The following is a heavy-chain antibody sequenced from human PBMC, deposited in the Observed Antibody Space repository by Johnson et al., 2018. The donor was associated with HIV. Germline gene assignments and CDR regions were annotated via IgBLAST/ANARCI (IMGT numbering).Heavy chain of an antibody. CDR2: IKQAGSEK. V-gene: IGHV3-7*01. Sequence: VQLVESGGGLVQPGGSLRLSCGASGFTLSNYWMSWVRQAPGKGLEWVANIKQAGSEKYYVDSVKGRFTISRDNAKNSLYLQMNSLRAEDTAVYYCARAYTYGAFDIWGQGTTVTISS. D-gene: IGHD5-18*01. CDR1: GFTLSNYW. J-gene: IGHJ3*02. CDR3: ARAYTYGAFDI.